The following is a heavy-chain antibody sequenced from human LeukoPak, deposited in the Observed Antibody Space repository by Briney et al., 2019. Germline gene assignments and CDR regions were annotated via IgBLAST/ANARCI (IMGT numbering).Heavy chain of an antibody. D-gene: IGHD3-9*01. V-gene: IGHV1-8*01. Sequence: GASVTVSCKASGYTFTSYDINWVRQATGQGLEWMGWMNPNSGNTGYAQKFQGRVTMTRNTSISTAYMELSSLRSEDTAVYYCARGRYDILTGYYRDYYYYYYGMDVWGQGTTVTVSS. CDR3: ARGRYDILTGYYRDYYYYYYGMDV. J-gene: IGHJ6*02. CDR1: GYTFTSYD. CDR2: MNPNSGNT.